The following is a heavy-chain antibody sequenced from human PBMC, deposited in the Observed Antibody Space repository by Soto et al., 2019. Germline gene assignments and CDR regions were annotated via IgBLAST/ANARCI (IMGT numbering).Heavy chain of an antibody. CDR3: VAVYGVVTGSAVDF. V-gene: IGHV3-15*01. J-gene: IGHJ3*01. CDR1: GFSFSNTW. Sequence: EVLLVESGGGLVKPGGSLTLSFAASGFSFSNTWMTWVRQAAGRGLEWVGRIKSETDGGSTDYAAPVEGRFTVARDDSRNTLYLQMNSLKTEDTAVYYCVAVYGVVTGSAVDFWGEGTMVNVSS. CDR2: IKSETDGGST. D-gene: IGHD4-17*01.